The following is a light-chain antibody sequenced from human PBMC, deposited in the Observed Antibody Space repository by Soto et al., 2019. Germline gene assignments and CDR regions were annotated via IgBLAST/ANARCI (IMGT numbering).Light chain of an antibody. Sequence: QSALTQPASVSGSPGQSITISCTATSSDVGSSNLVSWYQQLPGKAPKLMIYEGSKRPSGVSNRFSGSKSGSTASLTISGLQAEDEADYYCCSYAGGSAWVFGGGTKL. CDR2: EGS. CDR3: CSYAGGSAWV. CDR1: SSDVGSSNL. J-gene: IGLJ3*02. V-gene: IGLV2-23*01.